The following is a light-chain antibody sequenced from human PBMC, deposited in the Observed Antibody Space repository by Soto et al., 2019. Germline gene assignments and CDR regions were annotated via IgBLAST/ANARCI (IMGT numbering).Light chain of an antibody. Sequence: DIEMTQSPLSLRVTPGEPASISCKSSQSLLNSNGYNGLSWYLQKPGQSPRLLIYFGSNRASGVPDRLSGSVSGTYFTLQISSVEAEDVGVYYCMQGEQAPITFGKGTRLEIK. V-gene: IGKV2-28*01. J-gene: IGKJ5*01. CDR2: FGS. CDR1: QSLLNSNGYNG. CDR3: MQGEQAPIT.